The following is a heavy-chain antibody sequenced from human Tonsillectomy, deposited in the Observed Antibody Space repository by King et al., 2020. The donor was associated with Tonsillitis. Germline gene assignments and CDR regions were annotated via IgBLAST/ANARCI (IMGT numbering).Heavy chain of an antibody. Sequence: QLVESGGGLVQPGGSLRLSCAASGFTFRNFAMSWGRQAPGKGLEWVSGISRCGSHTYYADPVKGRFTISRDSSKSTLYLQMNSLRAEDTAVYYCAKTSGYSSGWYDYWGQGTLVTVSS. D-gene: IGHD6-19*01. CDR3: AKTSGYSSGWYDY. CDR1: GFTFRNFA. V-gene: IGHV3-23*04. CDR2: ISRCGSHT. J-gene: IGHJ4*02.